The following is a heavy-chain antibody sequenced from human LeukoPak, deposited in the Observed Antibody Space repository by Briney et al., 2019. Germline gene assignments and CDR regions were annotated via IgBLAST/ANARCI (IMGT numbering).Heavy chain of an antibody. CDR3: SRFVGSSWLAFDI. J-gene: IGHJ3*02. CDR1: GGSFSGYY. Sequence: SETLSLTCAVYGGSFSGYYGSWLRQPPGKGREWFGEINHCGSINYNPSLKSRVTISVDQSKNQFSLNMRSATSAHTAVYFFSRFVGSSWLAFDIWGEGTMGTASS. V-gene: IGHV4-34*01. D-gene: IGHD6-13*01. CDR2: INHCGSI.